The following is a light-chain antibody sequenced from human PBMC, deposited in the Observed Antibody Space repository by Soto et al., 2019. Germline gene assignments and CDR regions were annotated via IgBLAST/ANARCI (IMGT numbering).Light chain of an antibody. Sequence: QSALTQPASVSGSPGQSITISCTGASSDLGDYDFVSWYQHHPGKAPKLMIYEVISRPSGVSDRFSGSKSGNTASLTISGLQAEDEGDYYCTSYISSNSLVFGTGTKVTVL. CDR1: SSDLGDYDF. CDR3: TSYISSNSLV. CDR2: EVI. J-gene: IGLJ1*01. V-gene: IGLV2-14*01.